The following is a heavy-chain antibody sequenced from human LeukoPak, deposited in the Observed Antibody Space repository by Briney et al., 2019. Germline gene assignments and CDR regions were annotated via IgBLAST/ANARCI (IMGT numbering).Heavy chain of an antibody. D-gene: IGHD3-22*01. J-gene: IGHJ5*02. Sequence: SETLSLTCTVSGGSISSYYRSWIRQPPGKGLEWIGYIYYSGSTNYNPSLKSRVTISVDTSKNQFSLKLTSVTAADTAVYYCARAEDPYYYDSSGFDPWGQGTLVTVSS. CDR2: IYYSGST. CDR3: ARAEDPYYYDSSGFDP. CDR1: GGSISSYY. V-gene: IGHV4-59*01.